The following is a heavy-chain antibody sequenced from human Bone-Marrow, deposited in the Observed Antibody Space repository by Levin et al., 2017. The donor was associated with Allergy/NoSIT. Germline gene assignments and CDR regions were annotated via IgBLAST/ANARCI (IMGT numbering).Heavy chain of an antibody. J-gene: IGHJ4*02. CDR3: ASSGTVVAGTYYFDY. Sequence: ASVKVSCKSSGNTFSSYGIGWVRQAPGQGLEWMGWISTYNGNTKYAQSFQGRVTMTRDTSTSTAYMEMTSLRSDDTAIYYCASSGTVVAGTYYFDYWGLGALVTVAS. CDR1: GNTFSSYG. CDR2: ISTYNGNT. V-gene: IGHV1-18*04. D-gene: IGHD6-19*01.